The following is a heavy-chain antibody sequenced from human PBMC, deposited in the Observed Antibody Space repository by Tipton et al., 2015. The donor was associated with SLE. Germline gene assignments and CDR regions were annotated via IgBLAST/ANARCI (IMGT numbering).Heavy chain of an antibody. CDR3: ARLWGSQMDV. CDR2: IDYSGSA. Sequence: LRLSCAVYGGSFSSYYWSWIRQPPGKGLEWMGYIDYSGSANYKPSLKSRLTISIDTSKSQFSLKVKSMTAADTAVYFCARLWGSQMDVWGKGTTVTVSS. CDR1: GGSFSSYY. V-gene: IGHV4-59*01. D-gene: IGHD3-16*01. J-gene: IGHJ6*04.